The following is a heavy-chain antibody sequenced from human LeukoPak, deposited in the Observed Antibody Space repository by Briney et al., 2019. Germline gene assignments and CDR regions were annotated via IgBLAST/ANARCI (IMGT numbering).Heavy chain of an antibody. Sequence: GGSLRLSCAASGFTFNNFWMHWVRQAPGKGLVWVSRINTDGSHINYADSVKGRFTFSRDNAKNTLYLQMNSLRAEDTAVYYCARIKVGATGIDYWGQGTLVTVSS. J-gene: IGHJ4*02. V-gene: IGHV3-74*01. CDR3: ARIKVGATGIDY. D-gene: IGHD1-26*01. CDR1: GFTFNNFW. CDR2: INTDGSHI.